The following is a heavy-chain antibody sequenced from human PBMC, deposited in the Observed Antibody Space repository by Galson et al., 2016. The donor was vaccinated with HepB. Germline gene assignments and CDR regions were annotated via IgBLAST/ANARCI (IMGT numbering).Heavy chain of an antibody. CDR1: GGTFSSYI. Sequence: SVKVSCKAPGGTFSSYIISWVRQTPGQGLEWMGEFITVFGTTNYAQKFQGRLTITADESTSTAYMDLTGLQSEDTAVYFCSIDRGQYYAFWGQGTLVTVSS. D-gene: IGHD3-16*01. CDR3: SIDRGQYYAF. V-gene: IGHV1-69*13. CDR2: FITVFGTT. J-gene: IGHJ4*02.